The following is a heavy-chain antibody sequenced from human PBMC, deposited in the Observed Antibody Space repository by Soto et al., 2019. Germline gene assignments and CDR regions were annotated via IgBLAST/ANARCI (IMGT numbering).Heavy chain of an antibody. J-gene: IGHJ4*02. V-gene: IGHV4-59*08. CDR2: IYYSGST. CDR3: ARHRVYDYQPFDY. CDR1: GGSISSYY. D-gene: IGHD3-16*01. Sequence: QVQLQESGPGLVKPSETLSLTCTVSGGSISSYYWSWIRQPPGKGLEWIGYIYYSGSTNYNPSLKSRVTISVDTSKNQFSLKLSSVTAADTAVYYCARHRVYDYQPFDYWGQGTLVTVSS.